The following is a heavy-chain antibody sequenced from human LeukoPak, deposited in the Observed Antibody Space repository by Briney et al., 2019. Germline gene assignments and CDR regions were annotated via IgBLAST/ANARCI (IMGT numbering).Heavy chain of an antibody. Sequence: ASVKVSCKVSGYTFTDYYMHWVQQAPGIGLEWMGLVDPEDGETIYAEKFQGRVTITADTSTDTAYMELSSLRSEDTAVYYCATDAVATAEYYFDYWGQGTLDTVSS. CDR1: GYTFTDYY. J-gene: IGHJ4*02. CDR2: VDPEDGET. V-gene: IGHV1-69-2*01. D-gene: IGHD5-12*01. CDR3: ATDAVATAEYYFDY.